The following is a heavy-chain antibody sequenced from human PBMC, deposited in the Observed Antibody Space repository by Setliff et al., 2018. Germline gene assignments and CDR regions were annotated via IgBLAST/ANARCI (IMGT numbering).Heavy chain of an antibody. CDR2: INHSGST. V-gene: IGHV4-34*01. Sequence: LSLTCAVYGGSFSGYYWSWIRQPPGKGLEWIGEINHSGSTNYNPSLKSRVTISVDTSKNQFSLKLSSVTAADTAVYYCARVRRVVIAYYYYMDVWGKGTTVTVSS. CDR3: ARVRRVVIAYYYYMDV. J-gene: IGHJ6*03. CDR1: GGSFSGYY. D-gene: IGHD2-21*01.